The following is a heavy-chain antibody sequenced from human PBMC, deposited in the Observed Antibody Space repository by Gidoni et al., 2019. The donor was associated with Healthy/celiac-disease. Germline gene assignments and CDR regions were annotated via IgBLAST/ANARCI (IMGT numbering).Heavy chain of an antibody. CDR1: GYTFTSYY. CDR2: INPSGGST. D-gene: IGHD3-22*01. J-gene: IGHJ6*02. Sequence: QVQLVQSGAAVKKPGASVKVSCQASGYTFTSYYMPWVRQAPGQGLDWMGIINPSGGSTSYAQKFQGRVTMTRDTSTSTVYMELSSLRSEDTAVYYCARDYYDSSGYNDPDYYYGMDVWGQGTTVTVSS. V-gene: IGHV1-46*01. CDR3: ARDYYDSSGYNDPDYYYGMDV.